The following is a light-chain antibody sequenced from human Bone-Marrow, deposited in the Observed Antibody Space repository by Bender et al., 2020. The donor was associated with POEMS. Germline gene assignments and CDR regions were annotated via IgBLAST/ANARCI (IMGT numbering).Light chain of an antibody. CDR2: DDN. Sequence: SYVLTQPPSVSVAPGQTARMTCGGTNIGIYTVQWYQQRPGQAPVLVVYDDNNRPSGIPERISGSNSGDTATLTITRVEPGDEADYYCQVWDSSTDWVFGGGTKLTVL. V-gene: IGLV3-21*02. CDR3: QVWDSSTDWV. J-gene: IGLJ3*02. CDR1: NIGIYT.